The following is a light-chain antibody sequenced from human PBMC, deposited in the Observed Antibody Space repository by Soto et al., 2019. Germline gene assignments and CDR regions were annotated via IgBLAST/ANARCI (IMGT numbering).Light chain of an antibody. CDR2: GTS. J-gene: IGKJ5*01. Sequence: EILMAQSPTTLSVSPGEGATLSCRASQGIGIDLAWYQQKPGQAPRLLIFGTSTRVTGIPARFSGSGSGTEFSLIINSLQSDDFAVYFCQQYRAWPITFGQGTRLDIK. V-gene: IGKV3-15*01. CDR1: QGIGID. CDR3: QQYRAWPIT.